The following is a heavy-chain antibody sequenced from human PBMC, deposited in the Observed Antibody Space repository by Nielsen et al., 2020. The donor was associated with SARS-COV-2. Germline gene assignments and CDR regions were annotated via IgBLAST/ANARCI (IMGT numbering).Heavy chain of an antibody. J-gene: IGHJ4*02. D-gene: IGHD6-6*01. CDR1: RFTFRNFA. CDR3: ARETLDHTSSFVDF. Sequence: GESLKISCAASRFTFRNFAMHWVRQAPGKGLEWVAIISYDGTTRYNEHSAKGRFTISRDNSRHTLFLQMNNLRVQDTAVYYCARETLDHTSSFVDFWGQGTLVTVSS. V-gene: IGHV3-30*04. CDR2: ISYDGTTR.